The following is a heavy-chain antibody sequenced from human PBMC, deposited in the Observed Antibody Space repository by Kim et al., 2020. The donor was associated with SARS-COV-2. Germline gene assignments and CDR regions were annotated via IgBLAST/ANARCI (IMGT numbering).Heavy chain of an antibody. Sequence: YADSVKGRFTISRDNAKNPLYLQMNSLRAEDTALYYCAKSGASSWYYFDYWDQGTLVTVSS. V-gene: IGHV3-9*01. D-gene: IGHD6-13*01. J-gene: IGHJ4*02. CDR3: AKSGASSWYYFDY.